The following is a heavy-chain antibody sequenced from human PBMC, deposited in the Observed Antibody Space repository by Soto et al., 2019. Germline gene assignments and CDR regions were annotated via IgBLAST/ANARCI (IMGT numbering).Heavy chain of an antibody. V-gene: IGHV5-51*01. D-gene: IGHD3-10*02. Sequence: GAEVKKPGESLKISCQVSGYSFSDYWIGWVRQVPGKGLEWVGTIYPEDSESRYGPSFQGQVTISADKSISTAYLQWSSLKASDSAIYYCARLYGRGYWGQGTLVTVSS. CDR2: IYPEDSES. CDR3: ARLYGRGY. CDR1: GYSFSDYW. J-gene: IGHJ4*02.